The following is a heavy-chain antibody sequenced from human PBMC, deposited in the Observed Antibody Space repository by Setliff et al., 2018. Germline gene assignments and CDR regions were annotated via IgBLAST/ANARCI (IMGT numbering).Heavy chain of an antibody. CDR1: GYSFTNYW. CDR2: IYPSDSDT. CDR3: ARQPKVDSSGLKCLDY. Sequence: GESLKISCERSGYSFTNYWIGWVRQMPGKGLEWMGIIYPSDSDTRYNPSFQGQVTISADKSINTAYLQWSSLKASDTAMYYCARQPKVDSSGLKCLDYWGQGTLVTVSS. D-gene: IGHD6-19*01. J-gene: IGHJ4*02. V-gene: IGHV5-51*01.